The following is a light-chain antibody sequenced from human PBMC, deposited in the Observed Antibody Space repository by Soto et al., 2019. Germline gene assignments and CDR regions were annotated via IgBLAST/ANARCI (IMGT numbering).Light chain of an antibody. CDR1: NIGSKS. J-gene: IGLJ3*02. Sequence: SSELTQPPSASVAPGQTATITCGGSNIGSKSVHWYQQKPGQAPVLAVFDDSDRPSGIPGRFSGSNFGETATLTVSGVEAGDEADYYCQVWDRSSDHGVFGGGTKLTVL. CDR3: QVWDRSSDHGV. CDR2: DDS. V-gene: IGLV3-21*02.